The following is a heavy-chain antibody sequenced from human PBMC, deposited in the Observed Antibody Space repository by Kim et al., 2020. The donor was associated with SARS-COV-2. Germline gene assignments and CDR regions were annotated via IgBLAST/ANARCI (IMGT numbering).Heavy chain of an antibody. CDR2: ISYDGSNK. V-gene: IGHV3-30*04. J-gene: IGHJ6*02. CDR3: ARDTPNYYGSGSYYQPMDV. D-gene: IGHD3-10*01. CDR1: GFTFSSYA. Sequence: GGSLRLSCAASGFTFSSYAMHWVRQAPGKGLEWVAVISYDGSNKYYADSVKGRFTISRDNSKNTLYLQMNSLRAEDTAVYYCARDTPNYYGSGSYYQPMDVWGQGTTVTVSS.